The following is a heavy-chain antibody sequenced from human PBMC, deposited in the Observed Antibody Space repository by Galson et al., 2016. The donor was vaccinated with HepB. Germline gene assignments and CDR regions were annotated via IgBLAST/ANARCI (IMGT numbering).Heavy chain of an antibody. CDR3: ARYGSSSAADY. V-gene: IGHV1-2*04. J-gene: IGHJ4*02. CDR2: ISPNSGRT. Sequence: SVKVSCKASGYSFSGYYMHRIRQAPGQGLEWMGWISPNSGRTNYAQKFQGWVTMTRDTSISTMYMELSSLKSDDTAVYYCARYGSSSAADYWGQGTLVIVSS. CDR1: GYSFSGYY. D-gene: IGHD6-6*01.